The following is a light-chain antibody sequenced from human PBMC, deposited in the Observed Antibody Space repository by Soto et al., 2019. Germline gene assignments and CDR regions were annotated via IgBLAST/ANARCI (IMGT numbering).Light chain of an antibody. J-gene: IGKJ5*01. CDR1: QGVTTN. CDR2: DVS. V-gene: IGKV3-15*01. CDR3: HQYNNWPFS. Sequence: EIVMTQSPATLSVSPGERATLSCRAGQGVTTNFAWYQQKSGQSPRLLIYDVSIRATGVPARFSGTGSETAFTRTISGLQSEEFAVYFCHQYNNWPFSFGQGARLEIK.